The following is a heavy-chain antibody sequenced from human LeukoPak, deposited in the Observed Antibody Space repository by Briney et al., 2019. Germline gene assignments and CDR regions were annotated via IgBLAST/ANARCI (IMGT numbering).Heavy chain of an antibody. J-gene: IGHJ3*02. D-gene: IGHD6-13*01. Sequence: RASLRLSCVASKFTFTSYCMRWVRQAPGKGLEWVANINPNGSGKYYVHSLKGRFTISRDNSNNSPYMHMNSLRADDTAVSYCAKDLYSSFFGAFDIWGQGTMVTVSS. CDR1: KFTFTSYC. CDR3: AKDLYSSFFGAFDI. CDR2: INPNGSGK. V-gene: IGHV3-7*04.